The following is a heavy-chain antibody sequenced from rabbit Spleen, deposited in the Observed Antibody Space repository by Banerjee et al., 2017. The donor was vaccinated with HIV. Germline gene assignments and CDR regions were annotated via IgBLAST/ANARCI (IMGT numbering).Heavy chain of an antibody. CDR3: ARGGSDYYLTHLYL. CDR2: IDTGSAGFT. CDR1: GVSFSSSSY. D-gene: IGHD1-1*01. V-gene: IGHV1S40*01. Sequence: QSLEESGGGLVKPEGSLTLTCTASGVSFSSSSYMCWVRQAPGKGLEWIACIDTGSAGFTYFATWAKGRFTCSKTSSTTVTLQMTRLTAADTATYFCARGGSDYYLTHLYLWGPGTLVTVS. J-gene: IGHJ3*01.